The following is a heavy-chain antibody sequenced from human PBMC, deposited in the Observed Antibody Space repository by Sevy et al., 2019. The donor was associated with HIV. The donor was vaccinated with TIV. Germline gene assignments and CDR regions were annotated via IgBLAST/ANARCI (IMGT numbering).Heavy chain of an antibody. D-gene: IGHD3-16*01. CDR2: LNPGNGNT. CDR1: GYTFNTFT. CDR3: ARDPYARRGFDY. V-gene: IGHV1-3*01. Sequence: ASVKVSCKASGYTFNTFTIHWLRQAPGQSLVRMGWLNPGNGNTKSAQHFRGRVTITRDTSARTAYLELTGLTSEDTAVYFCARDPYARRGFDYWGQGTLVTVSS. J-gene: IGHJ4*02.